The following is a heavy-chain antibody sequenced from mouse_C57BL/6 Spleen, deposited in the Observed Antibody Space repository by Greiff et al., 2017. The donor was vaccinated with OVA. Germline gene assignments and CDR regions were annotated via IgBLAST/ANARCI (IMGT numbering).Heavy chain of an antibody. J-gene: IGHJ1*03. D-gene: IGHD2-10*01. CDR1: GFTFSDYG. Sequence: DVKLVESGGGLVKPGGSLKLSCAASGFTFSDYGMHWVRQAPEKGLEWVAYISSGSSTIYYADTVKGRFTISRDNAKNTLFLQMTSLRSEDTAMYYCARPYYGNLYWYFDVWGTGTTVTVSS. CDR2: ISSGSSTI. V-gene: IGHV5-17*01. CDR3: ARPYYGNLYWYFDV.